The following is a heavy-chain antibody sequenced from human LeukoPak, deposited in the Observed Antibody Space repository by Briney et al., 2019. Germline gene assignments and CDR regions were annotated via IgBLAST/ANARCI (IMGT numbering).Heavy chain of an antibody. D-gene: IGHD3-3*01. CDR3: AKEGTYYDFWSGSWFDP. J-gene: IGHJ5*02. Sequence: GGSLRLSCAASGFTFSSYAMSWVRQAPGKGLEWVSAISGSGGSTYYADSVKGRFTISRDNSKNTLYLQMISLRAEDTAVYYCAKEGTYYDFWSGSWFDPWGQGTLVTVSS. CDR1: GFTFSSYA. CDR2: ISGSGGST. V-gene: IGHV3-23*01.